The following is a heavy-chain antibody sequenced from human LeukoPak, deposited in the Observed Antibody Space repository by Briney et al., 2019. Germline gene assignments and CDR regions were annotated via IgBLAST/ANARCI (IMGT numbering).Heavy chain of an antibody. CDR1: GITFSSYE. CDR2: ISSSGSRR. CDR3: ARDLDGDFNY. J-gene: IGHJ4*01. Sequence: PGGSLRLSCAASGITFSSYEMNWVRQAPGKGLEWVSYISSSGSRRYYADSVKGRFTISRDNAKNSLYLQMNSLRAEDTAVYYCARDLDGDFNYWGHGTLVTVSS. V-gene: IGHV3-48*03. D-gene: IGHD4-17*01.